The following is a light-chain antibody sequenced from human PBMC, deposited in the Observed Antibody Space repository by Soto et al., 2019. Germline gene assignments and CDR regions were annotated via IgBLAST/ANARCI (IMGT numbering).Light chain of an antibody. CDR2: NNN. J-gene: IGLJ3*02. V-gene: IGLV1-40*01. Sequence: QLVLTQPPSVSGAPGQRVTISCTGSSSNIGAGYDVQWYQQLPGTAPKLLISNNNNRPSGVPDRFSGSKSDTSASLAITGIQAEDEADYYCQSFDRSLSGWVFGGGTKGTVL. CDR3: QSFDRSLSGWV. CDR1: SSNIGAGYD.